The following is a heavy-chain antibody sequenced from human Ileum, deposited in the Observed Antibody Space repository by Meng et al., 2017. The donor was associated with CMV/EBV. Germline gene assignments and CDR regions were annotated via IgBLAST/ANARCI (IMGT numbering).Heavy chain of an antibody. CDR3: AREENTVNQFEY. V-gene: IGHV4-4*07. CDR2: INAGGSI. CDR1: GGSSRTKH. D-gene: IGHD4-17*01. J-gene: IGHJ4*02. Sequence: GSVLWLLKTASPRALASLVSGGSSRTKHWHWVRQPARKGLELIGRINAGGSINDDPSFKSRVTMSVDTSKNQFSLMVTSVTAADTAVYYCAREENTVNQFEYWGQGTLVTVSS.